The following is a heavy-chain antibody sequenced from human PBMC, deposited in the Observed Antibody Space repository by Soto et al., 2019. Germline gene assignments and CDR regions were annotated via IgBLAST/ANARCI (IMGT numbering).Heavy chain of an antibody. CDR1: GGSISSYY. Sequence: QVQLQESGPGLVKPSETLSLTCTVSGGSISSYYWSWIRQPPGKGLEWIGYIYYSGSTNYNPSLKRRVPISVGTAKNPFPLKLSSVTAADPAVYYFARGRGSQPFGLWGQGTLVTGSS. V-gene: IGHV4-59*12. CDR3: ARGRGSQPFGL. J-gene: IGHJ4*02. D-gene: IGHD1-26*01. CDR2: IYYSGST.